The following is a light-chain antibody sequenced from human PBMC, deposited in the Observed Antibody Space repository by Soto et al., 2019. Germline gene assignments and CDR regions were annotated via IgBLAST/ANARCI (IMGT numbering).Light chain of an antibody. Sequence: DIVMTQSPDSLAVSLGERATINCKSSQSVLYSSNNKNYLAWYQQKPGQPPKLLIYWASTRESGVPDRFSGSGSGTEFTLTISSLQSEDFAVYYCQQYNNWPWTLGQGTKVEIK. CDR2: WAS. CDR3: QQYNNWPWT. V-gene: IGKV4-1*01. J-gene: IGKJ1*01. CDR1: QSVLYSSNNKNY.